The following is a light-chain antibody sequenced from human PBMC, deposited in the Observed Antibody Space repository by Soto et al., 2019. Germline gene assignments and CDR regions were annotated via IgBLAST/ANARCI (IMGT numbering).Light chain of an antibody. V-gene: IGKV1-33*01. Sequence: IQMTQSPSSLSASVGDRVTITCQASQDISNYLNWYQQKPGKAPKLLIYDASNLETGVPSRFSGSGSGPDFTFTISNLQPEDIATYYCQQYDNLPLTFGPGTKVDI. CDR2: DAS. CDR3: QQYDNLPLT. CDR1: QDISNY. J-gene: IGKJ3*01.